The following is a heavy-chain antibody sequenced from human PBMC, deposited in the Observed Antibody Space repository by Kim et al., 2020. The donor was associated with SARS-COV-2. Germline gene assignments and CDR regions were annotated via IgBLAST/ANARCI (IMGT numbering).Heavy chain of an antibody. D-gene: IGHD5-12*01. Sequence: SVKVSCKASGGTFSSYAISWVRQAPGQGLEWMGGIIPIFGTANYAQKFQGRVTITADESTSTAYMELSSLRSEDTAVYYCAIETEMATIQHLDFDYWGQGTLVTVSS. CDR3: AIETEMATIQHLDFDY. V-gene: IGHV1-69*13. J-gene: IGHJ4*02. CDR2: IIPIFGTA. CDR1: GGTFSSYA.